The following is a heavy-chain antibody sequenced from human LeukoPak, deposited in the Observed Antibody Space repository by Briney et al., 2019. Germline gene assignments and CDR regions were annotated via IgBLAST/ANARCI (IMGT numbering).Heavy chain of an antibody. Sequence: SETLSLTCTVSGGSITSYYWSWIRQPPGKGLEWIAFVYYSGITNYNPSLKSRASISVDTSKNLCSLRLSSVTAADTAVYYCARHAIYSGGYSYWFDPWGLGTRVTVSS. CDR3: ARHAIYSGGYSYWFDP. J-gene: IGHJ5*02. D-gene: IGHD1-26*01. CDR1: GGSITSYY. V-gene: IGHV4-59*08. CDR2: VYYSGIT.